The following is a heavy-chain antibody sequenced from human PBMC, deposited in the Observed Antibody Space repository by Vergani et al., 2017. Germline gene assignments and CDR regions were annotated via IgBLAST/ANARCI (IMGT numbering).Heavy chain of an antibody. V-gene: IGHV3-33*06. D-gene: IGHD2/OR15-2a*01. CDR2: IWYDGSNK. CDR3: AKDLGSCNSISCSYYIDV. Sequence: QVQLVESGGGVVQPGRSLRLSCAASGFRFSSYGMNWVRQAPGKGLEWVAVIWYDGSNKYYADSVKGRFTISSDNSQNTVNLQMNSLRVDDTAVYYCAKDLGSCNSISCSYYIDVWGKGTTVTV. J-gene: IGHJ6*03. CDR1: GFRFSSYG.